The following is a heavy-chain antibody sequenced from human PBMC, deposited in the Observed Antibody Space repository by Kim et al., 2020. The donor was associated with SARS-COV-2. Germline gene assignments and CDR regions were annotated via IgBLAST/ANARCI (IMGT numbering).Heavy chain of an antibody. D-gene: IGHD3-10*01. CDR1: GFTFSSYA. V-gene: IGHV3-23*01. CDR2: ISGSGGST. J-gene: IGHJ4*02. Sequence: GGSLRLSCAASGFTFSSYAMSWVRQAPGKGLEWVSAISGSGGSTYYADSVKGRFTISRDNSKNTLYLQMNSLRAEDTAVYYCAKEFSRSRGGFIDYFDYWGQGTLVTVSS. CDR3: AKEFSRSRGGFIDYFDY.